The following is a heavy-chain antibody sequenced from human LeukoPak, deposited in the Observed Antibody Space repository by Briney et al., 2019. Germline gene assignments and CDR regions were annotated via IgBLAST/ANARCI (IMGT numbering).Heavy chain of an antibody. J-gene: IGHJ4*02. Sequence: GGSLRLSCAASDFIFSNYVMHWIRQAPGKGLEWVAVISYDGSNKYYADSVKGRFTISRDNSKNTLYLQMNSLRAEDTAVYYCARDSLGDPTYYFDYWGQGTLVTVSS. CDR1: DFIFSNYV. CDR2: ISYDGSNK. D-gene: IGHD3-10*01. CDR3: ARDSLGDPTYYFDY. V-gene: IGHV3-30*04.